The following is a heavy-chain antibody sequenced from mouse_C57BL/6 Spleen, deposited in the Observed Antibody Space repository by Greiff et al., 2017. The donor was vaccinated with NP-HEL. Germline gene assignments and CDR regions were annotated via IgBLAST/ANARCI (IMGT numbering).Heavy chain of an antibody. CDR3: FDGYYKAY. CDR1: GYTFTDYY. V-gene: IGHV1-26*01. CDR2: INPNNGGT. J-gene: IGHJ3*01. Sequence: EVQLQQSGPELVKPGASVKISCKASGYTFTDYYMNWVKQSHGKSLEWIGDINPNNGGTSYNQKFKGKATLTVDKSYSTAYMELRSLTSEDSAVYYCFDGYYKAYWGQGTLVTVSA. D-gene: IGHD2-3*01.